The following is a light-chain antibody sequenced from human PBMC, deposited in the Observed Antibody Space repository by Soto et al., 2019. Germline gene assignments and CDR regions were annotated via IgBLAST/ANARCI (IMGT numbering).Light chain of an antibody. J-gene: IGLJ1*01. CDR2: EGS. CDR3: RSYAGSSSYV. Sequence: QSALTQPASVSGSPGQSITISCTGTSSDVGSYNLVSWYQQHPGKAPKLMIYEGSKRPSGVSNRFSGSKAGNTASLTISGLQAEDEADCYCRSYAGSSSYVFGTGTKLTVL. CDR1: SSDVGSYNL. V-gene: IGLV2-23*01.